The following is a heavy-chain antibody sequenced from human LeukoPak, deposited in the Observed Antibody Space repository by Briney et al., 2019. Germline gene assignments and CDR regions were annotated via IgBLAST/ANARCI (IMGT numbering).Heavy chain of an antibody. CDR1: GGTFSSYA. J-gene: IGHJ4*02. Sequence: ASVKVSCKVSGGTFSSYAISWVRQAPGQGLEWMGGIIPIFGTANYAQKFQGRVTITADESTSTAYKELSSLRSEDTAVYYCARVREEMATNEVYFDYWGQGTLVTVSS. V-gene: IGHV1-69*13. D-gene: IGHD5-24*01. CDR2: IIPIFGTA. CDR3: ARVREEMATNEVYFDY.